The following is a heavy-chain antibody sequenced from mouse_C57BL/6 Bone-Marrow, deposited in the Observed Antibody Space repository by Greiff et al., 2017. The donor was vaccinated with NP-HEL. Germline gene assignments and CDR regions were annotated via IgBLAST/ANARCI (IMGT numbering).Heavy chain of an antibody. CDR2: IDPSDSET. CDR3: ARENYYGSSYDY. Sequence: QVQLQQPGAELVRPGSSVKLSCKASGYTFTSYWMHWVKQRPIQGLEWIGNIDPSDSETHYNQKFKDKATLTVDKSSSTAYMQLSSLTSEDSAVYDCARENYYGSSYDYWGQGTTLTVSS. V-gene: IGHV1-52*01. CDR1: GYTFTSYW. D-gene: IGHD1-1*01. J-gene: IGHJ2*01.